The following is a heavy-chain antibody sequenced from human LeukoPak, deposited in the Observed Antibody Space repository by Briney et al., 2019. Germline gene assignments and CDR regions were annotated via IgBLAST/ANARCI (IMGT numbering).Heavy chain of an antibody. CDR3: ARQFGYSGDY. J-gene: IGHJ4*02. D-gene: IGHD3-22*01. CDR1: GGTFSSYA. V-gene: IGHV7-4-1*02. CDR2: INTNTGNP. Sequence: ASVKVSCKASGGTFSSYAISWVRQAPGQGLEWMGWINTNTGNPTYAQGFTGRFVSSLDTSVSTAYLQISSLKAEDTAVYYCARQFGYSGDYWGQGTLVTVSS.